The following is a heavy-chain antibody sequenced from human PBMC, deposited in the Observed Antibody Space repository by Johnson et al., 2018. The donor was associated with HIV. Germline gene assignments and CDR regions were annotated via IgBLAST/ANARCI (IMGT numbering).Heavy chain of an antibody. CDR3: AKHVTIFGVVISAFDI. Sequence: VQLVESGGVVVQPGGSLRLSCAASGFTFDDYAMHWVRQAPGKGLAWVSYISSSGSTIYYADFVKGRFTISRDNSKNTLYLQMNSLRAEDTAVYYRAKHVTIFGVVISAFDIWGQGTMVTVSS. V-gene: IGHV3-48*01. CDR2: ISSSGSTI. CDR1: GFTFDDYA. J-gene: IGHJ3*02. D-gene: IGHD3-3*01.